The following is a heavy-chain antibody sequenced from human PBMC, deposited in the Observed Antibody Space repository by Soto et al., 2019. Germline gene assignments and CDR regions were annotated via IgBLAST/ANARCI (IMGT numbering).Heavy chain of an antibody. CDR3: AASPYTYGYVFES. D-gene: IGHD5-18*01. J-gene: IGHJ4*02. CDR1: GSITSFY. CDR2: IYSSGTA. V-gene: IGHV4-4*07. Sequence: SETLSLTCIVSGSITSFYWSWIRQPAGKGLEWIGRIYSSGTANYNPSLRSRVTLSVDTSKNQFSLKLNSVTAADTAVYYCAASPYTYGYVFESWGQGTLVTVSS.